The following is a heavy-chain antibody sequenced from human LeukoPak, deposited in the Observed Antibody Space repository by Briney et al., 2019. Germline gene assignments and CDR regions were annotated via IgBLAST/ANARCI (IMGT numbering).Heavy chain of an antibody. CDR3: AKATLGTLWY. V-gene: IGHV3-30*18. Sequence: GRSLRLSCAASGFTFSSYGMHWVRQAPGKGLEWVAVISYDGSNKCYADSVKGRFTISRDNSKNTLYLQMNSLRAEDTAVYYCAKATLGTLWYWGQGTLVTVSS. J-gene: IGHJ4*02. CDR1: GFTFSSYG. D-gene: IGHD7-27*01. CDR2: ISYDGSNK.